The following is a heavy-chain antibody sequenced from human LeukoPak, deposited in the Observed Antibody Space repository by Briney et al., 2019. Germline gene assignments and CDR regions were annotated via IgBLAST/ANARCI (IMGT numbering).Heavy chain of an antibody. V-gene: IGHV4-31*03. J-gene: IGHJ4*02. Sequence: SQTLSLTCTVSGGSISSGGYYWSWIRQHPGEGLEWIGYIYYSGSTYYNPSLKSRVTISVDTSKNQFSLKLSSVTAADTAVYYCARWAGGAYYYDRSGYSKRGVVNYWGQGTLVTVSS. CDR3: ARWAGGAYYYDRSGYSKRGVVNY. CDR2: IYYSGST. CDR1: GGSISSGGYY. D-gene: IGHD3-22*01.